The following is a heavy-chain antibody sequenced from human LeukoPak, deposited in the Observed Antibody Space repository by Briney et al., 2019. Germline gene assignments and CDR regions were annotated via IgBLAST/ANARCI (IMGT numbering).Heavy chain of an antibody. J-gene: IGHJ4*02. CDR1: GFTVSSNY. Sequence: GGSLRLSCAASGFTVSSNYMSWVRQAPGKGLEWVSSISSGGTYVDYADSVKGRFTISRDNAKNSLYLQMNSLRAEDTAVYYCARDYYDSSGYRGDFDYWGQGTLVTVSS. D-gene: IGHD3-22*01. CDR2: ISSGGTYV. CDR3: ARDYYDSSGYRGDFDY. V-gene: IGHV3-21*01.